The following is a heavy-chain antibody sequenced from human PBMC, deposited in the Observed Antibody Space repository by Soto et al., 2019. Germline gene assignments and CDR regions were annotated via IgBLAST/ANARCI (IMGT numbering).Heavy chain of an antibody. D-gene: IGHD2-21*02. CDR1: GDTFTGYA. V-gene: IGHV1-3*01. J-gene: IGHJ4*02. CDR2: INAGNGNT. CDR3: ARAVAVTADFDY. Sequence: ASVKVSCKASGDTFTGYAFHWVRQAPGQRLEWMGWINAGNGNTKYSQKFQGRVTITRDTSASTAYMELSSLRSEDTAVYYCARAVAVTADFDYWGQGTLVTVSS.